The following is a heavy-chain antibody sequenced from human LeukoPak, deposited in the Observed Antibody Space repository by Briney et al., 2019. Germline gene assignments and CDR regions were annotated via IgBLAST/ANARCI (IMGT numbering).Heavy chain of an antibody. D-gene: IGHD6-25*01. CDR1: GGSFSGYY. J-gene: IGHJ4*02. V-gene: IGHV4-34*01. CDR3: ARQLPTAAAETRGYFDY. Sequence: SETLSLTCAVYGGSFSGYYWSWIRQPPGKGLEWIGEINHSGSTNYNPSLESRVTISVDTSKNQFSLKLSSVTAADAAVYFCARQLPTAAAETRGYFDYWGQGTVVTVSS. CDR2: INHSGST.